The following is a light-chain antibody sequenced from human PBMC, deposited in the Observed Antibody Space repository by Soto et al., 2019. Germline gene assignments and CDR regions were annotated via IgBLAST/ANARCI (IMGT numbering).Light chain of an antibody. Sequence: GLTQSTATQTLSPGDRAALSCKARQSVHNFLPWYQHKPGQAPRLLIYGASTRAAGIPARFSGSGSGTDFTLTISSLEPEDFGVYYCQQYGSSPPWTFGQGTKVDIK. V-gene: IGKV3-20*01. CDR3: QQYGSSPPWT. CDR1: QSVHNF. CDR2: GAS. J-gene: IGKJ1*01.